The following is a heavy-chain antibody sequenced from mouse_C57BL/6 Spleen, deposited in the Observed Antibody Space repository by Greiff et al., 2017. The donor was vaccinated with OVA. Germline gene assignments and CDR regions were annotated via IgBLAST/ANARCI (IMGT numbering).Heavy chain of an antibody. D-gene: IGHD2-1*01. Sequence: QVQLKQSGPGLVQPSQSLSITCTVSGFSLTSYGVHWVRQSPGKGLEWLGVIWSGGSTDYNAALISRLSISKDNSKSHVFFKMNSLQADYTAIYYGARTRGNYGFAYWGQGTLVTVSA. CDR2: IWSGGST. CDR3: ARTRGNYGFAY. J-gene: IGHJ3*01. CDR1: GFSLTSYG. V-gene: IGHV2-2*01.